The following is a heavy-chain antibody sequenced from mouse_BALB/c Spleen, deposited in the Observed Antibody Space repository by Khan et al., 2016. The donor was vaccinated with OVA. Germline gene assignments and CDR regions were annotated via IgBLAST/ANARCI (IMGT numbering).Heavy chain of an antibody. J-gene: IGHJ2*01. D-gene: IGHD1-1*01. CDR3: VRSVTITTVVATDFDY. Sequence: QLEESGPGLVKPSQSLSLTCTVTGYSITSDYAWNWIRQFPGNKLEWMGYISYSGRTSYNPSLKSRISITRDTSKNQFFLQLNSVTTEDTATYYCVRSVTITTVVATDFDYWGRGPTLTVSS. CDR1: GYSITSDYA. V-gene: IGHV3-2*02. CDR2: ISYSGRT.